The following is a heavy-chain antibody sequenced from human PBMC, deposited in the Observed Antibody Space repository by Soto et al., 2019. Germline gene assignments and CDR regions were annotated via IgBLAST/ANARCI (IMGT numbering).Heavy chain of an antibody. CDR1: GGSFRNYG. Sequence: QVQLVQSGAEVKKPGSSVRVSCKVSGGSFRNYGITWVRQSPGQGLEWMGGIMPVFGTAVYAQKFQGRVTISADEFTTTASLELSSLSSDDTAVYFCARARDYDLLTAREYALDVRGQGTTVTV. V-gene: IGHV1-69*01. CDR2: IMPVFGTA. J-gene: IGHJ6*02. CDR3: ARARDYDLLTAREYALDV. D-gene: IGHD3-9*01.